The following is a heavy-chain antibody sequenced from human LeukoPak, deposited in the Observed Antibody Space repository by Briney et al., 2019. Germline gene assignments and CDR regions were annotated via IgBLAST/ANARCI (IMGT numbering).Heavy chain of an antibody. Sequence: SVKVSCTASGHTITKNAISWLRQAPGQGLESMGGIIPKFGTTETGRKFQDRLIIPADSSTGTAHIELSGLTSDDTAIYYCARSQSSSWYIVWFAPWGQESLVTVSS. V-gene: IGHV1-69*01. J-gene: IGHJ5*02. CDR1: GHTITKNA. CDR3: ARSQSSSWYIVWFAP. D-gene: IGHD6-19*01. CDR2: IIPKFGTT.